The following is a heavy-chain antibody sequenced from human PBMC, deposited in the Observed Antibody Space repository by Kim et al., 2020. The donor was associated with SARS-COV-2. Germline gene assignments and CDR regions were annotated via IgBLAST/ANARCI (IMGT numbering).Heavy chain of an antibody. CDR2: IKSKTDGGTT. CDR3: TTDKDIVVVPAAIARDWFDP. J-gene: IGHJ5*02. V-gene: IGHV3-15*01. D-gene: IGHD2-2*01. Sequence: GGSLRLSCAASGFTFSNAWMRWVRQAPGKGLEWVGRIKSKTDGGTTDYAAPVKGRFTISRDDSKNTLYLQMNSLKTEDTAVYYCTTDKDIVVVPAAIARDWFDPWGQGTLVTVSS. CDR1: GFTFSNAW.